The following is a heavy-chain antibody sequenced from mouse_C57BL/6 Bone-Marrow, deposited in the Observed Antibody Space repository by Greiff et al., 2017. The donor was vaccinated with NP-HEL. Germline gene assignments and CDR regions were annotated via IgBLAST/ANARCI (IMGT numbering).Heavy chain of an antibody. V-gene: IGHV1-15*01. CDR2: IDPETGGT. D-gene: IGHD2-4*01. CDR3: RGLRRGTVDY. CDR1: GYTFTDYE. J-gene: IGHJ2*01. Sequence: VQVVESGAELVRPGASVTLSCKASGYTFTDYEMHWVKQTPVHGLEWIGAIDPETGGTAYNQKFKGKAILTADKSSSTAYMELRSLTSEDSAVYYWRGLRRGTVDYWGQGTTLTVSS.